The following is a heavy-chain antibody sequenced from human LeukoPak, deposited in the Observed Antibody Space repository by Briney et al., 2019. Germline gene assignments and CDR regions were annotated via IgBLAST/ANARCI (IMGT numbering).Heavy chain of an antibody. V-gene: IGHV1-24*01. CDR1: VYSVTELS. Sequence: ASEKLSCKVSVYSVTELSMHWDRRAPGKGPEWMVGFDPEDGSTIYAQKIPCRVTITEASSTTTANMEPRSLRSEDTAEYSCSTVCPRVGIITFEGDIPAFDIWGQGTMVTVSS. J-gene: IGHJ3*02. CDR2: FDPEDGST. D-gene: IGHD3-16*01. CDR3: STVCPRVGIITFEGDIPAFDI.